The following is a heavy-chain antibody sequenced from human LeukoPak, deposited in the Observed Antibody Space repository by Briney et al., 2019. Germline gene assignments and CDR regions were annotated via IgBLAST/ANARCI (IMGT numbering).Heavy chain of an antibody. Sequence: GGSLRLSCAASGFTFSSYAMHWVRQAPGKGLEWVAVISYDGSNKYYADSVKGRFTISRDNSKNTLYLQMNSLRAEDTAVNYCARDPIGSGSYYVFFDYWGQGTLVTVSS. CDR2: ISYDGSNK. V-gene: IGHV3-30-3*01. J-gene: IGHJ4*02. CDR3: ARDPIGSGSYYVFFDY. CDR1: GFTFSSYA. D-gene: IGHD3-10*01.